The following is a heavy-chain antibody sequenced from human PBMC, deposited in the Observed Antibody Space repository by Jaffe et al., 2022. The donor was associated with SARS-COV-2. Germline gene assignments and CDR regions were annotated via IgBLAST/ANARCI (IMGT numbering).Heavy chain of an antibody. V-gene: IGHV3-9*01. D-gene: IGHD3-16*01. CDR3: AKTPLGQPGWYFDL. CDR1: GFTFDDYA. J-gene: IGHJ2*01. CDR2: ISWNSGSI. Sequence: EVQLVESGGGLVQPGRSLRLSCAASGFTFDDYAMHWVRQAPGKGLEWVSGISWNSGSIGYADSVKGRFTISRDNAKNSLYLQMNSLRAEDTALYYCAKTPLGQPGWYFDLWGRGTLVTVSS.